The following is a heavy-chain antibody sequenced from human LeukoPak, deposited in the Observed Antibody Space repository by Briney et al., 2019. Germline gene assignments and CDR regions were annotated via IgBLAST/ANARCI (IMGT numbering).Heavy chain of an antibody. J-gene: IGHJ6*02. CDR3: AKAYSLWFGELSPPVGLPYYYYYGMDV. V-gene: IGHV3-23*01. Sequence: GGSLRLSCAASGFTFSNAWMNWVRQAPGKGLEWVSAISGSGGSTYYADSVKGRFTISRDNSKNTLYLQMNSLRAEDTAVYYCAKAYSLWFGELSPPVGLPYYYYYGMDVWGQGTTVTVSS. CDR1: GFTFSNAW. D-gene: IGHD3-10*01. CDR2: ISGSGGST.